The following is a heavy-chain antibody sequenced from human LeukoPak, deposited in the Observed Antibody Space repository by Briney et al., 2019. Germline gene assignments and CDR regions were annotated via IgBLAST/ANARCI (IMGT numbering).Heavy chain of an antibody. V-gene: IGHV4-39*01. CDR1: GGSISSSSYY. Sequence: SETLSLTCTVSGGSISSSSYYWGWIRQPPGKGLEWIGSIYYSGSTYYNPSLKSRVTISVDTSKNQFSLKLSSVTAADTAVYYCARHSPGYDILTGHWFDPWGQGTLVTVSS. J-gene: IGHJ5*02. CDR2: IYYSGST. CDR3: ARHSPGYDILTGHWFDP. D-gene: IGHD3-9*01.